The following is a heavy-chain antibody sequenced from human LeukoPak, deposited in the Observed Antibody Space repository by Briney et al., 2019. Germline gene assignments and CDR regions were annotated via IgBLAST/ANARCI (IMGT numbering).Heavy chain of an antibody. D-gene: IGHD3-10*01. V-gene: IGHV4-59*01. Sequence: SETLSLTCTVSGGSISSYYWSWIRQPPGKGLEWMGYIYYSGSTNYNPSLKSRVTISVDTSKNQFSLKLSSVTAADTAVYYCARSYYYGSGSYYPLGWFDPWGQGTLVTVSS. CDR3: ARSYYYGSGSYYPLGWFDP. CDR2: IYYSGST. J-gene: IGHJ5*02. CDR1: GGSISSYY.